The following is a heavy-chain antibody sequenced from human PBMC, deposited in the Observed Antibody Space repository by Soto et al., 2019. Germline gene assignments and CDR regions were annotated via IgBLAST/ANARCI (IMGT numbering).Heavy chain of an antibody. CDR1: GYTFTGYY. CDR3: ARGIMVRPPISFDI. D-gene: IGHD3-10*01. CDR2: INPNSGGT. V-gene: IGHV1-2*04. Sequence: ASVKVSCKASGYTFTGYYMHWVRQAPGQGLEWMGWINPNSGGTNYAQKFQGWVTMTRDTSISTAYMEPSRLRSDDTAVYYCARGIMVRPPISFDIWGQGTMVTVSS. J-gene: IGHJ3*02.